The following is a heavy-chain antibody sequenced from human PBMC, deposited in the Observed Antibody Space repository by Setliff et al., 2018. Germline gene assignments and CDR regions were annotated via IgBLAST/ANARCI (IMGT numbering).Heavy chain of an antibody. CDR1: GGSFSGYY. D-gene: IGHD2-2*01. CDR2: INHTGST. Sequence: NPSETLSLTCAVYGGSFSGYYWSWIRQPPGKGLEWIGEINHTGSTNYSPSLKSRVTISVDTSKNQFSLKLTSVTAADTAVYYCARGYCSSPSCFFAGWFDPWGQGTLVTVSS. CDR3: ARGYCSSPSCFFAGWFDP. J-gene: IGHJ5*02. V-gene: IGHV4-34*01.